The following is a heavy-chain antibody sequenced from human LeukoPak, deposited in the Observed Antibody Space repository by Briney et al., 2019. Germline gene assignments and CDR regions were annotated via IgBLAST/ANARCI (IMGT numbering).Heavy chain of an antibody. CDR1: GYTLTELS. J-gene: IGHJ5*02. V-gene: IGHV1-24*01. D-gene: IGHD3-3*01. CDR3: AACITIFGVDYNWFDP. CDR2: FDPEVGET. Sequence: ASVKVSCKVSGYTLTELSMHWVRQAPGKGLEWMEGFDPEVGETIYAQKFQGRVTMTEDTSTDTAYMELSSLRSEDTAVYYCAACITIFGVDYNWFDPWGQGTLVTVSS.